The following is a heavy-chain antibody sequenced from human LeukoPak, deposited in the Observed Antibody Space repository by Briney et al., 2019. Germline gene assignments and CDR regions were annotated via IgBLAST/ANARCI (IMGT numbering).Heavy chain of an antibody. CDR3: ARGVRQWLLTYYFDY. Sequence: GGSLRLSCAASGFTFSSYEMNWVRQAPGKGLEWVSYISSSGSTIYYADSVKGRFTISRDNAKNSLYLQMNSLRAEDTAGYYCARGVRQWLLTYYFDYWGQGTLVTVSS. CDR1: GFTFSSYE. V-gene: IGHV3-48*03. D-gene: IGHD6-19*01. CDR2: ISSSGSTI. J-gene: IGHJ4*02.